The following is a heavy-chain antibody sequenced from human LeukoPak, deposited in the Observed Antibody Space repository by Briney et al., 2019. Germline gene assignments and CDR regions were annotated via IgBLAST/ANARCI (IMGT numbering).Heavy chain of an antibody. Sequence: ASVKVSCKASGYTFTSYGPSWVQQAPGQGLEWMGWISAYNGNTNYAQKLQGRVTMTTDTSTSTAYMELRRLRSDDTAVDYCARSALYMVRGVSDYWGQGTLVTVSS. J-gene: IGHJ4*02. CDR3: ARSALYMVRGVSDY. V-gene: IGHV1-18*01. D-gene: IGHD3-10*01. CDR2: ISAYNGNT. CDR1: GYTFTSYG.